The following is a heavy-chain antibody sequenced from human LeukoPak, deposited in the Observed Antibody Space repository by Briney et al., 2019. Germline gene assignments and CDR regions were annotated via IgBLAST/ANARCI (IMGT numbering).Heavy chain of an antibody. V-gene: IGHV3-13*04. Sequence: GGSLRLSCAASGFSFSSYTMNWVRQAPGKGLEWVSGISATGDTYYLGFVKGRFTISRENAKNDLHLQMNSLRAGDTAVYYCARSGTTMTGDGLDIWGQGTMVTVSS. CDR1: GFSFSSYT. CDR3: ARSGTTMTGDGLDI. CDR2: ISATGDT. D-gene: IGHD4-17*01. J-gene: IGHJ3*02.